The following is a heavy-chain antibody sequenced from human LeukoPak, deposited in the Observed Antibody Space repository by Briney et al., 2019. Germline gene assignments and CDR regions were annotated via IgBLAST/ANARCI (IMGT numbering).Heavy chain of an antibody. J-gene: IGHJ4*01. CDR1: GFTLRNYW. D-gene: IGHD6-6*01. CDR3: ARYSSSSGGASYYLDY. Sequence: GGSLRLSCAASGFTLRNYWMHWVRQVPGKRLVLVSRISGDGSVTNYADSVKGRFTISRDNAKNTLFLQINSLRAEDTAVYYCARYSSSSGGASYYLDYWGHGTLVTVSS. V-gene: IGHV3-74*01. CDR2: ISGDGSVT.